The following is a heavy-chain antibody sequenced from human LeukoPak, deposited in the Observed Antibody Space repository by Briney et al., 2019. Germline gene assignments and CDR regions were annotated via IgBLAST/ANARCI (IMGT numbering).Heavy chain of an antibody. CDR1: GFTFSDYY. CDR3: AKDLGKAVAGLYFDY. J-gene: IGHJ4*02. CDR2: ISSGLTSV. D-gene: IGHD6-19*01. Sequence: GGSLRLSCAASGFTFSDYYMSWIRQAPGKGLEWVSYISSGLTSVWYADSVKGRFTISRDNAKNSLYLQMDSLRAEDTAVYYCAKDLGKAVAGLYFDYWGQGTLVTVSS. V-gene: IGHV3-11*01.